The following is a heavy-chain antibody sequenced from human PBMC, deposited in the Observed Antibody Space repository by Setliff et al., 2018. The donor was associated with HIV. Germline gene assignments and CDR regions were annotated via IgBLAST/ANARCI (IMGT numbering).Heavy chain of an antibody. CDR3: ASLDGSESPYIYYYYMDV. J-gene: IGHJ6*03. Sequence: SETLSLTCTVSGGSISTSRYYWGWIRQPPGKGLEWIGSINYRGNTYYNPSLKSRAAISVDTSKNQISLKLSSVTAADTAAYYCASLDGSESPYIYYYYMDVWGKGTAVTVSS. V-gene: IGHV4-39*01. CDR1: GGSISTSRYY. CDR2: INYRGNT. D-gene: IGHD3-10*01.